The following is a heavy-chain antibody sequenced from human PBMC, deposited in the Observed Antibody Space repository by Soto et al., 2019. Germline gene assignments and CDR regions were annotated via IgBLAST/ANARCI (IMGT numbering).Heavy chain of an antibody. CDR2: ISSSSSTI. CDR3: ARDSLYSGYDLDVLKIHEKPGGFDY. CDR1: GFTFSSYS. D-gene: IGHD5-12*01. Sequence: EVQLVESGGGLVQPGGSLRLSCAASGFTFSSYSMNWVRQAPGKGLEWVSYISSSSSTIYYADSVKGRFTISRDNAKNSLYLQMNSLRDEDTAVYYCARDSLYSGYDLDVLKIHEKPGGFDYWGQGTLVTVSS. J-gene: IGHJ4*02. V-gene: IGHV3-48*02.